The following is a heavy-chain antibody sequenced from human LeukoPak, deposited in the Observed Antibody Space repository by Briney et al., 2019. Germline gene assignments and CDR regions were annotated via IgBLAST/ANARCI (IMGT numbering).Heavy chain of an antibody. CDR1: GFTVSSNY. V-gene: IGHV3-66*02. Sequence: GGSLRLSCAASGFTVSSNYMSWVRQAPGKGLEWVSVIYSGGSTYYADSVKGRFTISRDNSKNTLYLQMNSLRAEDTAVYYCAGGYDILTGYLPSDYWGQGTLVTVSS. CDR2: IYSGGST. J-gene: IGHJ4*02. D-gene: IGHD3-9*01. CDR3: AGGYDILTGYLPSDY.